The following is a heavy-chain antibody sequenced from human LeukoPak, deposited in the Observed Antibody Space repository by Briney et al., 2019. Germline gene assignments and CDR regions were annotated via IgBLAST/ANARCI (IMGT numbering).Heavy chain of an antibody. Sequence: GGSLRLSCVASGFTFSTYDMYWVRQAPGKGLEWVAVIWYDGSNKHYADSVKGRFTISRDNSKNTLYLQMNSLRAEDTAVYYCARVPRGGYDSSGPYGMDVWGQGTTVTVSS. D-gene: IGHD5-12*01. CDR1: GFTFSTYD. CDR3: ARVPRGGYDSSGPYGMDV. CDR2: IWYDGSNK. V-gene: IGHV3-33*01. J-gene: IGHJ6*02.